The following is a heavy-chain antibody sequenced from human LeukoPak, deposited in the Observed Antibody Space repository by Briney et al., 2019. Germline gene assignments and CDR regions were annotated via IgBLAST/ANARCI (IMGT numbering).Heavy chain of an antibody. J-gene: IGHJ4*02. CDR2: INPNSGGT. CDR1: GYTFTGYY. Sequence: ASVKVSCKASGYTFTGYYMHWVRQAPGQGLEWMGWINPNSGGTNYAQKFQGRVTMTRDTSISTAYIELSRLRSDDTAVYYCARDYNWNYGVNYYWGQGTLVTVSS. V-gene: IGHV1-2*02. D-gene: IGHD1-7*01. CDR3: ARDYNWNYGVNYY.